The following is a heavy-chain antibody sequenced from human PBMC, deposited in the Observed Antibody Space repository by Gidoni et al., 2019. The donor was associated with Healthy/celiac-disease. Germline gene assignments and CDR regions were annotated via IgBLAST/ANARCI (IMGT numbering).Heavy chain of an antibody. CDR2: INKSGST. D-gene: IGHD5-18*01. CDR3: ARERDTDMVSDWFDT. Sequence: QWGAGLLQPSETLSLTCAFYCGSFSGYYWSWIRQPPGKGLEWIGEINKSGSTNYNPSLKSRVHISVDKTKNQFDRKLSSVTAADTAVYYCARERDTDMVSDWFDTWGQGTLVTVS. CDR1: CGSFSGYY. J-gene: IGHJ5*02. V-gene: IGHV4-34*01.